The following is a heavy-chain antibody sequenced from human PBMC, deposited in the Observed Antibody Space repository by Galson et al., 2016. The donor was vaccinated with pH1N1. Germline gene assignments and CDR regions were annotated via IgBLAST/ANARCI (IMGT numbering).Heavy chain of an antibody. CDR3: AHRRSPYVDFCGGPNWFGS. CDR2: ICWNDEK. D-gene: IGHD3-3*01. V-gene: IGHV2-5*01. CDR1: GFSLDTSGVG. Sequence: PALVKPTQTLTLTCTVSGFSLDTSGVGVGWIRQPPGKALEWLGDICWNDEKRYSPSLRNSLTITKDASKNQVVLTMTNVDPVDTATYFCAHRRSPYVDFCGGPNWFGSWGQGTLVIVSS. J-gene: IGHJ5*01.